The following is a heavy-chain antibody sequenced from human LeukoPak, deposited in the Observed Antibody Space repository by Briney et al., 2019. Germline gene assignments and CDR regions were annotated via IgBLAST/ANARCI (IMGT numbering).Heavy chain of an antibody. CDR3: ARDTDSHLYSGRFDN. Sequence: GASVKVSCKASGYSFKSFGITWVRQAPGQGLEWVGWISGSNGNTKYAQKVQGRVTMSTDTSTSTAYMELRSLRPDDTAVYYCARDTDSHLYSGRFDNWGQGTLVTVSS. J-gene: IGHJ4*02. CDR2: ISGSNGNT. V-gene: IGHV1-18*04. CDR1: GYSFKSFG. D-gene: IGHD6-25*01.